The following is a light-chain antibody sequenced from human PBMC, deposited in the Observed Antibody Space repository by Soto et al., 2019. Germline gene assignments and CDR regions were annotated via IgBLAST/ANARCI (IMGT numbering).Light chain of an antibody. J-gene: IGKJ2*01. Sequence: DIQITQSPSSLSASVGDRFNMTCRASQSISTFLNWYQRKPGKAPKFLIHAVSTVPRGVPPRFSGGGSGTEFTLTISSLQPEDFATYYCQQSFNNPRTFGQGTRLEIK. CDR2: AVS. CDR1: QSISTF. CDR3: QQSFNNPRT. V-gene: IGKV1-39*01.